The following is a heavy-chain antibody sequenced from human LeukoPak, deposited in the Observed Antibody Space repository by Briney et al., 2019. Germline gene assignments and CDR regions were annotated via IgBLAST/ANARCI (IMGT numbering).Heavy chain of an antibody. J-gene: IGHJ3*02. D-gene: IGHD3-22*01. Sequence: ASVKVSCKASGYTFTGYYMHWVRQAPGQGLEWMGWLNPNSGGTNYAQKFQGRVTMTRDTSISTAYMELSRLRSDDTAVYYCARDSAEDYYDSSGYYQSDAFDIWGHGTMVTVSS. CDR3: ARDSAEDYYDSSGYYQSDAFDI. CDR1: GYTFTGYY. CDR2: LNPNSGGT. V-gene: IGHV1-2*02.